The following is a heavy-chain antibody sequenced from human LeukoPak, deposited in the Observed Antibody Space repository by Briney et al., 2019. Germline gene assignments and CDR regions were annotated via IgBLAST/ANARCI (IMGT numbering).Heavy chain of an antibody. D-gene: IGHD6-6*01. V-gene: IGHV1-69*04. CDR3: ARASSAEQLVTA. Sequence: SVKVSCKATGGTFSSYAISCERQPPGHGLGWMGRIILIFGIANYAQKFQGRVTITADKSTSTAYMELSSLRSEDTAVYYCARASSAEQLVTAWGQGTLVTVSS. J-gene: IGHJ5*02. CDR1: GGTFSSYA. CDR2: IILIFGIA.